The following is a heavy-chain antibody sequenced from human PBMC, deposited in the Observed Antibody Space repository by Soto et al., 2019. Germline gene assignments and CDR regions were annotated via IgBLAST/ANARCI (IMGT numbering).Heavy chain of an antibody. V-gene: IGHV3-33*01. J-gene: IGHJ3*02. Sequence: QLQLVESGGGVVQPGRSLRLSCAASAFTFSSYGMHWVRQAPGKGLEWVALIWFDGSNKYYGDSVKGRFTVSRDNSKNTLYLQMNSLRAEDTAVYYCARDRFTRVGSFSYAFDMWGQGTMVTVSS. CDR3: ARDRFTRVGSFSYAFDM. CDR2: IWFDGSNK. D-gene: IGHD3-16*02. CDR1: AFTFSSYG.